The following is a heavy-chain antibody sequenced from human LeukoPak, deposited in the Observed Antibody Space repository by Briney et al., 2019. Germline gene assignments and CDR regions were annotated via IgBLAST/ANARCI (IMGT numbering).Heavy chain of an antibody. V-gene: IGHV1-2*02. Sequence: ASVKVSCKASGYTFTDYYIHWVRLAPGQGLEWMGWISPNSGGTKYAQKFQGRVTMTRDTSISTAYMELSRLRSDDTAVYYCGRVIGWSPLDYWGQGTLVTVSS. CDR3: GRVIGWSPLDY. J-gene: IGHJ4*02. CDR2: ISPNSGGT. CDR1: GYTFTDYY. D-gene: IGHD2-15*01.